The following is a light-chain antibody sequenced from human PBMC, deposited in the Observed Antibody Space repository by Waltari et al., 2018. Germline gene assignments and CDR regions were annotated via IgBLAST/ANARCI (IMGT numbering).Light chain of an antibody. CDR1: SSTIENYS. CDR3: AAWDDSLGGPL. V-gene: IGLV1-44*01. J-gene: IGLJ2*01. CDR2: RNK. Sequence: QSGLTQPPSASGTPGQRVTISCSGSSSTIENYSVNWYQQLPGTAAKLLIYRNKQRPSGVPDRFPGSKSGTSASLAISGLQSDDEGDYYCAAWDDSLGGPLFGGGTELTVL.